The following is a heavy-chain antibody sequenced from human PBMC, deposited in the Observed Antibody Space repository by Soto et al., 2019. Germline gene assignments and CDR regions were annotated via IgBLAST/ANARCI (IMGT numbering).Heavy chain of an antibody. Sequence: EVQLVQSGAEVKKPGESLRISCKGSGYSFTSYWISWVRQMPGKGLEWMGRIDPSDSYTNYSPSFQGHVTISADKSISTAYLQWSSLKASDTAMYYCARHGRWASGWSHFDYWGQGTLVTVSS. CDR1: GYSFTSYW. J-gene: IGHJ4*02. V-gene: IGHV5-10-1*03. CDR3: ARHGRWASGWSHFDY. CDR2: IDPSDSYT. D-gene: IGHD6-19*01.